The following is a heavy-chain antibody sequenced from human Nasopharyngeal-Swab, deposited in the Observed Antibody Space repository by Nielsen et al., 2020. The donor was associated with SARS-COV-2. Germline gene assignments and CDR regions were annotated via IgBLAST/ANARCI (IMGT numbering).Heavy chain of an antibody. V-gene: IGHV3-53*01. CDR2: IYSRGET. Sequence: GESLKISCEVSGFSVSYNYMSWVRQAPGKGLEWVAVIYSRGETHYTDSVRGRFTISRDNSKNRVNLQLNSLRAEDTAVYYCARMDFIASRDDWGQGTLVTVSS. J-gene: IGHJ4*02. CDR1: GFSVSYNY. D-gene: IGHD2-2*03. CDR3: ARMDFIASRDD.